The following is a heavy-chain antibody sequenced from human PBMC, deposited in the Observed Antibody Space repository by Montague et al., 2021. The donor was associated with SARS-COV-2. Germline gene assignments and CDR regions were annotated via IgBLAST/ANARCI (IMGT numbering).Heavy chain of an antibody. CDR2: ISNSGGTK. V-gene: IGHV3-48*03. CDR1: GFIFSSYE. Sequence: FLSLSYSASGFIFSSYEMNWVRQAPGKGLEWVSYISNSGGTKYYADSVKGRFTISRDNAKNSLYLQMSSLRAEDTAVYYCARAGEDYYYDSSGFLYWGQGILVTVSS. J-gene: IGHJ4*02. D-gene: IGHD3-22*01. CDR3: ARAGEDYYYDSSGFLY.